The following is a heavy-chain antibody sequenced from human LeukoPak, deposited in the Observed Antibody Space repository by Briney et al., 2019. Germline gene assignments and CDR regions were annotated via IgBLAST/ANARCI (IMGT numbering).Heavy chain of an antibody. J-gene: IGHJ3*02. CDR2: ISVYNGNT. CDR3: ASPYCSGGTCYAHDAFDI. Sequence: ASVKVSCKASGYTFTSYGISWVRQAPGQGLEWMGWISVYNGNTNYAQKLQGRVTMTTDTSTSTAYMELRSLRSDDTAVYYCASPYCSGGTCYAHDAFDIWGQGTMLTVSS. D-gene: IGHD2-15*01. V-gene: IGHV1-18*01. CDR1: GYTFTSYG.